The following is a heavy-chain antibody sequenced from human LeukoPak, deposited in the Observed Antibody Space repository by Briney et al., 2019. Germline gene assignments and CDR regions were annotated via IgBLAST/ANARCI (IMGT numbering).Heavy chain of an antibody. J-gene: IGHJ5*02. V-gene: IGHV4-4*09. D-gene: IGHD3-10*01. CDR3: ARHNPYYGSGNLGFDP. CDR1: GGSISSYY. CDR2: IYTSGST. Sequence: PSETLSLTCTVSGGSISSYYWSWIRQPPGKGLEWIGYIYTSGSTNYNPSLKSRVTISVDTSKNQFSLKLSSVTAADTAVYYCARHNPYYGSGNLGFDPWGQGTLVTVSP.